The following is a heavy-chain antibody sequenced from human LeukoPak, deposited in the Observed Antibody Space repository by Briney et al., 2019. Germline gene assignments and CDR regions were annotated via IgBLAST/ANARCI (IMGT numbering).Heavy chain of an antibody. CDR1: GFTPSSYW. CDR2: IKQDGSEK. V-gene: IGHV3-7*03. D-gene: IGHD3-9*01. Sequence: GGSLRLSCAASGFTPSSYWMSWVCQAPGKGLERVANIKQDGSEKYYVDSAKGRFTISRDNAKNSLYLQMNSLRAEDTAVYYCAREKRRYFFRGEGRFDPWGQGTRVTVSS. J-gene: IGHJ5*02. CDR3: AREKRRYFFRGEGRFDP.